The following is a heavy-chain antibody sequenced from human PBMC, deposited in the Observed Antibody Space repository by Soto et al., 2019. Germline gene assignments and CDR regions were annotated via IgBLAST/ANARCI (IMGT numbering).Heavy chain of an antibody. CDR2: ISAYNGKT. CDR1: GYTFTSYG. CDR3: ARMASFGTLNWFDP. J-gene: IGHJ5*02. Sequence: ASVKVSCKASGYTFTSYGISWVRQAPGQGLEWMGWISAYNGKTGYASKFQGRVAMTRDASTGTSHLELSSLTSDDTAVYYCARMASFGTLNWFDPWGQGTQVTVSS. D-gene: IGHD3-16*01. V-gene: IGHV1-18*01.